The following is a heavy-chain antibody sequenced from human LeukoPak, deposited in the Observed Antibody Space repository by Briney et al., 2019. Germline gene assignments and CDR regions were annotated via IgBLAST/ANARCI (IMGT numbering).Heavy chain of an antibody. Sequence: GGSLRLSCAASGFTFSSFAMSWVRQAPGKGLEWVSSISGSGESTYYADYVKGRFTVSRDNSKNTLDLQLNSLRAEDTAVYYCAKDAIGQYRPYYFDCWGQGTLVTVSS. J-gene: IGHJ4*02. CDR2: ISGSGEST. D-gene: IGHD3-16*02. CDR1: GFTFSSFA. V-gene: IGHV3-23*01. CDR3: AKDAIGQYRPYYFDC.